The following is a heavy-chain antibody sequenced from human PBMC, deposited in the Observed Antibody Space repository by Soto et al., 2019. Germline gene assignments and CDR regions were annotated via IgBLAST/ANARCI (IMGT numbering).Heavy chain of an antibody. V-gene: IGHV3-7*03. D-gene: IGHD5-18*01. Sequence: GSLRLSCAASGFTFSSYWMTWVRQAPGKGLEWVANIKQSGSETYYVDSVKGRFTISRDDAKNALYLQMNTLRAEDTAVYFCARGYSIDYWGQGTLVTVS. CDR2: IKQSGSET. CDR3: ARGYSIDY. J-gene: IGHJ4*02. CDR1: GFTFSSYW.